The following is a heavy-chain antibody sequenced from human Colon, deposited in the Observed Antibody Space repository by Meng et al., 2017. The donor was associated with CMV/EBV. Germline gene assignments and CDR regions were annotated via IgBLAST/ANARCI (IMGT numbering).Heavy chain of an antibody. J-gene: IGHJ4*02. CDR1: GYTFIRNA. V-gene: IGHV1-3*04. CDR3: ARGGYISSWYVAPDY. D-gene: IGHD6-13*01. CDR2: INSDNGNT. Sequence: QVQLVQSGAEVKKPGASVRVSCKASGYTFIRNAIHWVRQAPGQRLEWMGWINSDNGNTNYAQNFQGRLTVTTDTSTNTAYMELTRLRSDDTAVYFCARGGYISSWYVAPDYWGQGTLVTVSS.